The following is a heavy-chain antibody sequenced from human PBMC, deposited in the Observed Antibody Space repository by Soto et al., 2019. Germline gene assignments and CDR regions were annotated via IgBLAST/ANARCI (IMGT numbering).Heavy chain of an antibody. CDR1: GFSFNIYA. CDR3: AKAPTYDYYYYIDV. J-gene: IGHJ6*03. CDR2: ISAGGGNT. V-gene: IGHV3-23*01. Sequence: EVHLLESGGGLVQPGGSLRLSCAASGFSFNIYAMKWVRQAPGKGLECVSAISAGGGNTYDAYSVKGRITITRDNSKNTLYLQMNSLRADDTAVYYCAKAPTYDYYYYIDVWGKGTTVTVSS.